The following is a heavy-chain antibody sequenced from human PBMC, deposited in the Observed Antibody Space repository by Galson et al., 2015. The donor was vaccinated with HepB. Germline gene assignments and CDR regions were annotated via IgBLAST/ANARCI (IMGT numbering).Heavy chain of an antibody. J-gene: IGHJ4*02. CDR3: AKELLGRSSYGPFDY. Sequence: SLRLSCAASGFTFSSYGMHWVRQAPGKGLEWVAVISYDGSNKYYADSVKGRFTISRDNSKNTLYLQMNSLRAEDTAVYYCAKELLGRSSYGPFDYWGQGTLVTVSS. D-gene: IGHD3-3*01. CDR2: ISYDGSNK. V-gene: IGHV3-30*18. CDR1: GFTFSSYG.